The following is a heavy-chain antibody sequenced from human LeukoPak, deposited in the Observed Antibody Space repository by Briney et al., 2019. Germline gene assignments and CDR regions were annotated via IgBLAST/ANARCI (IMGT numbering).Heavy chain of an antibody. CDR1: GYTFTGYY. J-gene: IGHJ5*02. CDR2: INPNSGGT. CDR3: ARGAVVLLWFGESNNWFDP. D-gene: IGHD3-10*01. V-gene: IGHV1-2*02. Sequence: ASVKVSCKASGYTFTGYYMHWVRQAPGQGLEWMGWINPNSGGTNYAQKFQGRVTMTRDTSISTAYMELSSLRSEDTAVYYCARGAVVLLWFGESNNWFDPWGQGTLVTVSS.